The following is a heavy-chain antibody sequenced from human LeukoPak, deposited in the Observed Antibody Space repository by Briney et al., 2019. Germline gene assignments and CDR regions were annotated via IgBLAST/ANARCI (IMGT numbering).Heavy chain of an antibody. Sequence: PSETLSLTRTVSGGSLSRHYWSWVRQPPGKGLEWMGYLYYSRSPNYNTSIQSRVTTSVDRSKNQFSLKLSSVTAADTAVYYCGRGRDDYDFWSGYSYYMDVWGKGNTVTVSS. CDR2: LYYSRSP. J-gene: IGHJ6*03. CDR1: GGSLSRHY. CDR3: GRGRDDYDFWSGYSYYMDV. V-gene: IGHV4-59*11. D-gene: IGHD3-3*01.